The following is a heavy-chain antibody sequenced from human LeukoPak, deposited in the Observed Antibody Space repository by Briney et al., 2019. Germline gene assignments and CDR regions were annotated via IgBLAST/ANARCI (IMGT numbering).Heavy chain of an antibody. CDR3: ARIAVAGYFDY. Sequence: ASVKVSCKASGYTFTGYYMHWVRQAPGQGLEWMGRMNPNSRGTNYAQKFQGRVTMTRDTSISTAYMELSRLRSDDTAVYYCARIAVAGYFDYWGQGTLVTVSS. D-gene: IGHD6-19*01. V-gene: IGHV1-2*06. J-gene: IGHJ4*02. CDR2: MNPNSRGT. CDR1: GYTFTGYY.